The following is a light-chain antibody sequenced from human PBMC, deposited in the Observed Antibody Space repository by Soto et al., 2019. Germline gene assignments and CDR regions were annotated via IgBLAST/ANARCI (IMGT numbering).Light chain of an antibody. CDR3: QQYYSYPR. CDR1: QGISSY. Sequence: AIRMTQSPSSFSASTGDRVTITCRASQGISSYLAWYRQKPGKAPKLLIYAASTLQSGVPSRVSGSGTGTDLTLTISCLQSEDFETYYCQQYYSYPRFGQGTKAEIK. J-gene: IGKJ1*01. V-gene: IGKV1-8*01. CDR2: AAS.